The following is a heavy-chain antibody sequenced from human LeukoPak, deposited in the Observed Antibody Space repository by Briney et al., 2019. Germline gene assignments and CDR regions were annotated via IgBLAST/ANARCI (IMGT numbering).Heavy chain of an antibody. Sequence: GSLRLFFAASGFTFSVYGMQWVRQAPGKGLEWVAIISYDGSNAYYGDSVKGRFTISRDNSKNTVYLQMNSLRAEDTAVYYCAKSLLPIVVVPAAMADWGQGTLVTVSS. CDR1: GFTFSVYG. CDR2: ISYDGSNA. CDR3: AKSLLPIVVVPAAMAD. J-gene: IGHJ4*02. D-gene: IGHD2-2*01. V-gene: IGHV3-30*18.